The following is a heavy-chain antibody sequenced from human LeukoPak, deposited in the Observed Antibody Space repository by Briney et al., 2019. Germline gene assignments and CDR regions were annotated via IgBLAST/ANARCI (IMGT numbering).Heavy chain of an antibody. Sequence: SGGSLRLSCAASGFIFSTYDMHWVRQAPGKGLEWVAFIRYDGSNKYYADSVKGRFTISRDNSKNTLYLQMNSLRVEDTAVYYCAKNPHSSGWYSHFDYWGQGTLVTVSS. CDR1: GFIFSTYD. CDR2: IRYDGSNK. D-gene: IGHD6-19*01. V-gene: IGHV3-30*02. J-gene: IGHJ4*02. CDR3: AKNPHSSGWYSHFDY.